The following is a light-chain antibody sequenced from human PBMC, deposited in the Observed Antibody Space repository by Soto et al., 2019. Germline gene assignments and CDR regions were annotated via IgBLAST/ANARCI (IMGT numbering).Light chain of an antibody. J-gene: IGLJ1*01. CDR3: QAWDSSTAS. CDR2: QDS. CDR1: KLGDKY. V-gene: IGLV3-1*01. Sequence: SYELTQPPSVSVSPGQTASITCSGDKLGDKYACWYQQKPGQSPVLVIYQDSKRPSGIPERFSGSNSGNTATLTISGTQAMDEADYYCQAWDSSTASFGTGPKLTVL.